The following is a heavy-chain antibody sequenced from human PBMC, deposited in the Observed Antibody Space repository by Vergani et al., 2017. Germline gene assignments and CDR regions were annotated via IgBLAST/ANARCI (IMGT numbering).Heavy chain of an antibody. CDR1: GGSISSGGYY. D-gene: IGHD2-2*01. J-gene: IGHJ3*02. CDR3: AGYCSSTSCYSGPDAFDI. CDR2: IYYSGST. Sequence: QVQLQESGPGLVKPSQTLSLTCTVSGGSISSGGYYWSWIRQHPGKGLEWIGYIYYSGSTNYNPSLRSRVTISVDTSKNQFSLKLSSVTAADTAVYYCAGYCSSTSCYSGPDAFDIWGQGTMVTVSS. V-gene: IGHV4-61*08.